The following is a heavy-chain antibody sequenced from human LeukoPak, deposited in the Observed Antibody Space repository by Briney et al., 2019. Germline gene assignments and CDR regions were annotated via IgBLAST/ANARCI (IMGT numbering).Heavy chain of an antibody. J-gene: IGHJ6*03. CDR2: IRYDGRNK. CDR1: GFTFSNYG. Sequence: GGSLRLSCAASGFTFSNYGMHWVRQAPGKGLEWVAFIRYDGRNKYYADSVKGRSTISRDNSKKKLYLQMNSLRAEDTAVYYCAKGSSSGWYGYYYYMDVWGKGTTVTISS. CDR3: AKGSSSGWYGYYYYMDV. D-gene: IGHD6-19*01. V-gene: IGHV3-30*02.